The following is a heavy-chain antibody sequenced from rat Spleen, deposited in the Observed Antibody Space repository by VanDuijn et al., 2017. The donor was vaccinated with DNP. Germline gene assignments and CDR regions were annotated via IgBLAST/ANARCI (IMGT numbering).Heavy chain of an antibody. Sequence: EVQLVESGGDLVQPGRSLILSCVASGFTFSYYWMAWIRQVPGKGLEWIASITSGGSTSYRDSVKGRFTISRNNAKSTLYLQMDSLRSEDTATYYCTTDFERGYWGQGVMVTVSS. D-gene: IGHD1-11*01. CDR2: ITSGGST. J-gene: IGHJ2*01. CDR1: GFTFSYYW. V-gene: IGHV5-31*01. CDR3: TTDFERGY.